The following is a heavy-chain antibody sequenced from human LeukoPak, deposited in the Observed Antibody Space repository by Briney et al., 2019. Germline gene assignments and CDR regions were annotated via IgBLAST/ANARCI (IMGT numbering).Heavy chain of an antibody. CDR3: ARDDQLGYCSGGSCPRFDY. Sequence: NPGGSLRLSCAASGFTFSRYSMNWVRQAPGKGLEWVSSISDDSNYIYYADSVKGRFTISRDNAKNSLSLQMNSLRAEDTAVYYCARDDQLGYCSGGSCPRFDYWGQGTLVTVSS. J-gene: IGHJ4*02. CDR2: ISDDSNYI. V-gene: IGHV3-21*06. CDR1: GFTFSRYS. D-gene: IGHD2-15*01.